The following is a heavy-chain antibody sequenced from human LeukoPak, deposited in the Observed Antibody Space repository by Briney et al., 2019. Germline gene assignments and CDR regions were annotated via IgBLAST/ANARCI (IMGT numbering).Heavy chain of an antibody. CDR1: GGSINNGGYY. V-gene: IGHV4-31*03. Sequence: SETLSLTCTVSGGSINNGGYYWRWIRQHPGKGLEWIGYIYYSGSSYYHPSLKSRGTILIDTAKDQFALKLSSVTAADTAVYYCARGGGYDFWSGYYRPFDYWGQGTLVTVSS. D-gene: IGHD3-3*01. CDR3: ARGGGYDFWSGYYRPFDY. CDR2: IYYSGSS. J-gene: IGHJ4*02.